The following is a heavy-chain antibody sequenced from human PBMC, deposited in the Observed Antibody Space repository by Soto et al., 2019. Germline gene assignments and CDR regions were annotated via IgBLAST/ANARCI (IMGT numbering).Heavy chain of an antibody. CDR1: GFTFSSYA. Sequence: GALRLSCAASGFTFSSYAMSWVRQAPGKGLEWVSAISGSGGSTYYADSVKGRFTISRDNSKTTLYLQMNSLRAEDTAVYYCAKXXSITIFGVVISNWFDPWGQGTLVTVSS. D-gene: IGHD3-3*01. J-gene: IGHJ5*02. V-gene: IGHV3-23*01. CDR3: AKXXSITIFGVVISNWFDP. CDR2: ISGSGGST.